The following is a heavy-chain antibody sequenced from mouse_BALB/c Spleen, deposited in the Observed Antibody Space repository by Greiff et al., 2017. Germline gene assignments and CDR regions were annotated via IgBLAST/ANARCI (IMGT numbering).Heavy chain of an antibody. J-gene: IGHJ3*01. CDR3: AVTTDAY. CDR2: IDPANGNT. D-gene: IGHD2-12*01. V-gene: IGHV14-3*02. Sequence: EVHLVESGAELVKPGASVKLSCTASGFNIKDTYMHWVKQRPEQGLEWIGRIDPANGNTKYDPKFQGKATITADTSSNTAYLQLSSLTSEDTAVYYCAVTTDAYWGQGTLVTVSA. CDR1: GFNIKDTY.